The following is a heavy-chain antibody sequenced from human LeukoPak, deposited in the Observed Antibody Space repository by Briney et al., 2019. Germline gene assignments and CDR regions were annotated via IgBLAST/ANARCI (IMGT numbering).Heavy chain of an antibody. D-gene: IGHD2-2*03. J-gene: IGHJ6*03. CDR3: ARAGYGPYYYYMDV. Sequence: GGSLRLSCAASGFTFSSYWMSWVRQAPGKGLEWVANIKQDGSEKYYVDSVKGRFTISRDNAKNSLYLQMNSLRAEDTAVYYCARAGYGPYYYYMDVWGKGTTVTISS. CDR1: GFTFSSYW. V-gene: IGHV3-7*01. CDR2: IKQDGSEK.